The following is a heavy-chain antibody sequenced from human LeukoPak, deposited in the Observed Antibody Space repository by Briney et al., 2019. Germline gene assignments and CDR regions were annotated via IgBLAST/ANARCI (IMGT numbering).Heavy chain of an antibody. D-gene: IGHD1-7*01. J-gene: IGHJ4*02. Sequence: SCKASGYTFTSYGISWVRQAPGQGLEWVSYISPSSTRIDYAASVRGRFTISRDNAKSSLYLQVNSLRAEDTAVYYCARMNYVSSGWGAPFDDWGQGTLVTVSS. CDR1: GYTFTSYG. CDR2: ISPSSTRI. CDR3: ARMNYVSSGWGAPFDD. V-gene: IGHV3-48*04.